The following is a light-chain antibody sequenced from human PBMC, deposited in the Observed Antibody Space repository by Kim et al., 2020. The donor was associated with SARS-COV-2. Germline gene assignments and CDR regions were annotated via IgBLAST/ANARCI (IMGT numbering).Light chain of an antibody. Sequence: ASVGDRITITCRATESINNHLAWYQQRPGKAPKLLIYAASTLQTGVPSRFSGSGSGTEFTLTISSLQPGDVATYYCQKYNTSPLTFGGGTKVDIK. V-gene: IGKV1-27*01. CDR2: AAS. CDR1: ESINNH. CDR3: QKYNTSPLT. J-gene: IGKJ4*02.